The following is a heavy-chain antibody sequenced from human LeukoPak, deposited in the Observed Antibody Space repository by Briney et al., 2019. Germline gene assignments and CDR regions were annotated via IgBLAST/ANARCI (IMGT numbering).Heavy chain of an antibody. CDR2: IIPIFGIA. CDR1: GYTFTSYY. Sequence: SVKVSCKASGYTFTSYYMHWVRQAPGQGLEWMGRIIPIFGIANYAQKFQGRVTITADKSTSTAYMELSSLRSEDTAVYYCARDLAGARGYNWFDPWGQGTLVTVSS. V-gene: IGHV1-69*04. J-gene: IGHJ5*02. CDR3: ARDLAGARGYNWFDP. D-gene: IGHD1-26*01.